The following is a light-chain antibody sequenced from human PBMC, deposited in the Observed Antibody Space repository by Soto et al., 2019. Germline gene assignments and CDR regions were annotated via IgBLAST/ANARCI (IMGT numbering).Light chain of an antibody. CDR2: GAS. Sequence: EIVLTQSPGTLSLSPGERASLSCRASQTVSSGFLAWYQRKPGQAPRLLIYGASSRATGIPDRVSGSGSGTAFTLTISRLEPEDFAVYYCQQYGSSPPTFGQGTRLEIK. V-gene: IGKV3-20*01. J-gene: IGKJ5*01. CDR1: QTVSSGF. CDR3: QQYGSSPPT.